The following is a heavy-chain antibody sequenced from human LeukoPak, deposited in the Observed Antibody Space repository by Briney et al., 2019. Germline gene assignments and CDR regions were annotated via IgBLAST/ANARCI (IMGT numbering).Heavy chain of an antibody. CDR1: GFTFSSYA. Sequence: PGGSLRLSCAASGFTFSSYAMSWVRQASGKGLEWVSAISGSGGSTYYADSVKGRFTISRDNSKNTLYLQMNSLRAEDTAVYYCAKDLSWGYIVVVPAAISGAFDIWGQGTMVTVSS. J-gene: IGHJ3*02. CDR3: AKDLSWGYIVVVPAAISGAFDI. D-gene: IGHD2-2*01. V-gene: IGHV3-23*01. CDR2: ISGSGGST.